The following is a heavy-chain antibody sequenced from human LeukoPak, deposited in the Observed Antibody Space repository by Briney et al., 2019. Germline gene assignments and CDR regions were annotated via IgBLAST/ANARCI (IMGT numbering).Heavy chain of an antibody. CDR2: ISGSGGST. CDR3: AKTRPLDSSSWSHGDY. V-gene: IGHV3-23*01. D-gene: IGHD6-13*01. CDR1: EFTFSSYW. Sequence: GGSLRLSCAASEFTFSSYWMSWVRQAPGKGLEWVSAISGSGGSTYYADSVKGRFTISRDNSKNTLYLQMNSLRAEDTAVYYCAKTRPLDSSSWSHGDYWGQGTLVTVSS. J-gene: IGHJ4*02.